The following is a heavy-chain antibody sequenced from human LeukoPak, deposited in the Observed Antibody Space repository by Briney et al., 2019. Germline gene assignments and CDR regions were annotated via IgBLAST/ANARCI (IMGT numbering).Heavy chain of an antibody. CDR2: ISAYNGNT. CDR3: ARAGWELLHYYYMDV. Sequence: ASVKVSCKASGYTFTSYGISWVRQAPGQGLEWMGWISAYNGNTNYAQKLQGRVTMTTDTSTSTAYMELRSLRSDDTAVYYCARAGWELLHYYYMDVWGKGTTVTVSS. J-gene: IGHJ6*03. D-gene: IGHD1-26*01. CDR1: GYTFTSYG. V-gene: IGHV1-18*01.